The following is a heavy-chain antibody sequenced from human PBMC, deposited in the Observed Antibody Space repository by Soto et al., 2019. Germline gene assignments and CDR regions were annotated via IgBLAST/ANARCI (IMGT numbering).Heavy chain of an antibody. CDR1: GFTFSDYY. Sequence: QVQLVESGGGLVKPGGSLRLSCAASGFTFSDYYMSWIRQAPGKGLESLSYISGSSSDTKYADSVRGRFTISRDNAKNSLYLQMNSLRAEDTAVYDCAAGPRRLSDWGQGTPVIVSS. CDR2: ISGSSSDT. J-gene: IGHJ4*02. CDR3: AAGPRRLSD. D-gene: IGHD3-3*01. V-gene: IGHV3-11*05.